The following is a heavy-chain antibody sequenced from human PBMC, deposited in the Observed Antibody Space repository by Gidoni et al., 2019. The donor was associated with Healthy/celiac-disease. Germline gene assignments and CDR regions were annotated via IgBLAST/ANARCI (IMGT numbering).Heavy chain of an antibody. J-gene: IGHJ3*02. D-gene: IGHD3-22*01. V-gene: IGHV3-21*01. Sequence: EVQLVESGGGLVKPGGSLRLSCAASGFTFISYSLNWVRQAPGKGLEWVSSISSSSSYIYYADSVKGRFTISRDNAKNSLYLQMNSLRAEDTAVYYCARDSERKYYYDSSGPDAFDIWGQGTMVTVSS. CDR2: ISSSSSYI. CDR3: ARDSERKYYYDSSGPDAFDI. CDR1: GFTFISYS.